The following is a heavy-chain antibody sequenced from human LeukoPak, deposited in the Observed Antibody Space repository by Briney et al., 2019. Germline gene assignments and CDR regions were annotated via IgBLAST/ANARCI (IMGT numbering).Heavy chain of an antibody. CDR2: IISNGGST. V-gene: IGHV3-64*01. J-gene: IGHJ4*02. Sequence: GGPLRLSCAASGFTFSSYAMHWVRQAPGKGLEYVSSIISNGGSTYYANSVKGRFTISRDNSKNTMYLQMGSLRGEDMAVYYCARWEAGFYYFDYWGQGTLVTVSS. CDR3: ARWEAGFYYFDY. CDR1: GFTFSSYA. D-gene: IGHD1-26*01.